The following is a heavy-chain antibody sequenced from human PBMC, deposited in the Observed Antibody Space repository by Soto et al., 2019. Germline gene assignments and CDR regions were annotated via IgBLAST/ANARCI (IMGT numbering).Heavy chain of an antibody. V-gene: IGHV3-30-3*01. D-gene: IGHD1-26*01. Sequence: GGSLRLSCAASGFTFSSYAMHWVRQAPGKGLEWVAVISYDGSNKYYADSVKGRFTISRDNSKNTLYLQMNSLRAEDTAVYYCARDPSGRYLYYYYYYGMDVWGQGTTVTVSS. CDR1: GFTFSSYA. CDR2: ISYDGSNK. J-gene: IGHJ6*02. CDR3: ARDPSGRYLYYYYYYGMDV.